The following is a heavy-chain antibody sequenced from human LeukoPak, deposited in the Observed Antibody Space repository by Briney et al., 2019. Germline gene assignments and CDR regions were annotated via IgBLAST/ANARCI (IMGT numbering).Heavy chain of an antibody. Sequence: PGGSLRLSCAASGFTSTTSAMNWVRQAPGKGLEWVSGISANGGSTYYADSVKGRFTISRDNAKNSLYLQMNSLRAEDTAVYYCARASDYYDSSGYPHDAFDIWGQGTMVTVSS. J-gene: IGHJ3*02. CDR3: ARASDYYDSSGYPHDAFDI. CDR2: ISANGGST. D-gene: IGHD3-22*01. CDR1: GFTSTTSA. V-gene: IGHV3-23*01.